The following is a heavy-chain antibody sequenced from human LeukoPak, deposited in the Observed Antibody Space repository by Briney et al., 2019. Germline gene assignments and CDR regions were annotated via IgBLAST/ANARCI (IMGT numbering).Heavy chain of an antibody. J-gene: IGHJ4*02. V-gene: IGHV4-38-2*02. CDR2: IYHSGST. Sequence: PSETLSLTCVVSGYSISRGYCWGWIRQPPGKGLEWIGSIYHSGSTYYNPSLKSRVTISVDTSKNQFSLKLSSVTAADTAVYYCARERGGTEDFDYWGQGTLVTVSS. D-gene: IGHD1-7*01. CDR1: GYSISRGYC. CDR3: ARERGGTEDFDY.